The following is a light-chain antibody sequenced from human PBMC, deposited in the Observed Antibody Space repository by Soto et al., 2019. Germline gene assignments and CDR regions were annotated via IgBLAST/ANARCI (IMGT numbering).Light chain of an antibody. CDR3: AAWDDSLNGVV. Sequence: QSVLTQPPSASGTPGQRVTISCSGGSSNIGSNTVNWYQHLPGTAPKLLISSNNQRPSGVPDRFSGSKSGTSVSLAISGLQSEDEADYYCAAWDDSLNGVVFGGGTQLTVL. J-gene: IGLJ2*01. CDR2: SNN. V-gene: IGLV1-44*01. CDR1: SSNIGSNT.